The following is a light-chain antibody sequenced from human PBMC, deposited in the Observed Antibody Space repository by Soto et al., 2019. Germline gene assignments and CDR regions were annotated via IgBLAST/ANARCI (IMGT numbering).Light chain of an antibody. V-gene: IGKV1-5*03. CDR1: QTISSW. J-gene: IGKJ5*01. Sequence: DIQITQSPATLSGSVGDRVTITCRASQTISSWLAWYQQKPGKAPKLLIYKASTLKSGVPSRFSGSGSGTEFTLTISSLEPEDFAVYYCQQRSDWRITFGQGTRLEIK. CDR2: KAS. CDR3: QQRSDWRIT.